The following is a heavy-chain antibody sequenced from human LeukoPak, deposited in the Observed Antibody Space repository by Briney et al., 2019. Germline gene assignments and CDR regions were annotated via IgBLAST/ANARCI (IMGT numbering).Heavy chain of an antibody. CDR1: GYTFTSYG. V-gene: IGHV1-18*01. CDR2: ISAYNGNT. CDR3: ARAGYSSSWPYYYYYYYMDV. D-gene: IGHD6-13*01. J-gene: IGHJ6*03. Sequence: ASVKVSCKASGYTFTSYGISWVRQAPGQGLEWMGWISAYNGNTNYAQKLQGRVTMTTDTSTSTAYMELRSLRSDDTAVYYCARAGYSSSWPYYYYYYYMDVWGKGTTVTISS.